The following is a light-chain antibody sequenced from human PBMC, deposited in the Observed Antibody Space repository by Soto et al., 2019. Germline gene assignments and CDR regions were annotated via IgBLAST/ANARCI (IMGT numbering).Light chain of an antibody. CDR2: GAS. J-gene: IGKJ5*01. V-gene: IGKV3-20*01. Sequence: EIVLTQSPGTLSLSPGERATLSCRASQSVSSSNLAWYQQKPGQAPRLLIYGASRRATGIPDRFSGSGSGTGFTLTISRLEPEDFAVYYCQQYDTSPPVTFGQGTRLEIK. CDR1: QSVSSSN. CDR3: QQYDTSPPVT.